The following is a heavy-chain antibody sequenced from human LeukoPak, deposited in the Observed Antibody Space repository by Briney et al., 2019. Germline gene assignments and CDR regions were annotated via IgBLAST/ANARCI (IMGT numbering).Heavy chain of an antibody. CDR1: GFTFHNHW. CDR2: IYSDGSRT. J-gene: IGHJ6*03. D-gene: IGHD2-15*01. Sequence: GGSLRLSCAASGFTFHNHWMRWVRQAPGKGLVWVSRIYSDGSRTNSADSVKGRFTASRDNARNTHYLQINSLGLDDTAVYYCVRDVRGVGQDLYYMDVWGKGTTVTVS. CDR3: VRDVRGVGQDLYYMDV. V-gene: IGHV3-74*01.